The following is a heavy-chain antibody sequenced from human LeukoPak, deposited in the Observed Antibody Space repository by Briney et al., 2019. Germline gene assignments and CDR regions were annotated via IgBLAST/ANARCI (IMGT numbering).Heavy chain of an antibody. Sequence: GGSLRLSCAASGFTFSHFAMSWVRQAPGKGLHWVSTISGSGNKTYDADSVKGRFTISRDNAKNSLYLQMNSLRAEDTAVYYCARDGDRYCSGGSCYYHYWGQGTLVTVSS. J-gene: IGHJ4*02. D-gene: IGHD2-15*01. CDR2: ISGSGNKT. CDR1: GFTFSHFA. V-gene: IGHV3-21*01. CDR3: ARDGDRYCSGGSCYYHY.